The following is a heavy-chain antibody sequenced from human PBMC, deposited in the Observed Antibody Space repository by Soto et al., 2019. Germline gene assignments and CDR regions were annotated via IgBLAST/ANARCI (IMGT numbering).Heavy chain of an antibody. CDR3: ATRYCSSTSCYGVGWFDP. CDR1: GYTLTELS. D-gene: IGHD2-2*01. V-gene: IGHV1-24*01. J-gene: IGHJ5*02. CDR2: FDPEDGET. Sequence: ASVKVSCKVSGYTLTELSMHWVRQAPGKGLEWMGGFDPEDGETIYAQKFQGRVTMTEDTSTDTAYMELSSLRSEDTAVYYWATRYCSSTSCYGVGWFDPWGQGTLVPVSS.